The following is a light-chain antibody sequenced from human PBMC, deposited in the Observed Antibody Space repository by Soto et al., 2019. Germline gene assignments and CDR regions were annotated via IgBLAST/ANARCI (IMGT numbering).Light chain of an antibody. V-gene: IGKV3-15*01. CDR2: AAS. Sequence: EVVMTQSPATLSVSPGERVTLSCRASQIVSSNLAWFQQKPGQAPRLLIYAASTRATGLPARFIGSASGSDFTLTISSLQSDDSAFYYCQQYNNWPRTFGQGTKVEI. CDR1: QIVSSN. J-gene: IGKJ1*01. CDR3: QQYNNWPRT.